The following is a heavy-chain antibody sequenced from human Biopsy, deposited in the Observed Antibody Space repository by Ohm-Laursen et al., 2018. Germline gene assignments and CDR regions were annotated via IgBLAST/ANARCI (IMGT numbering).Heavy chain of an antibody. D-gene: IGHD4-11*01. V-gene: IGHV4-4*07. Sequence: GTLSLTCTVSGGSINSNYWSWIRQPAGKGLEWIGRFYTSGTANYNPSLKSRVTMSVDTSKNQFSLRLRSVTAADTAVYYCASFNDYKGSWFDPWGQGTLVTVSS. CDR3: ASFNDYKGSWFDP. CDR1: GGSINSNY. CDR2: FYTSGTA. J-gene: IGHJ5*02.